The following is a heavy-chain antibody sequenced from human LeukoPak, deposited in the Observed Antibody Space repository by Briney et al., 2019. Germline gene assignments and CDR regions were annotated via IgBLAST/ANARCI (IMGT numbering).Heavy chain of an antibody. V-gene: IGHV4-59*08. CDR3: ARHRSYGMDV. Sequence: SETLSLTCRVSGGSISNYYWSWIRQPPGKGLEWIGYIYYSGSTNYNPSLKSRVTISVDTSKNQFSLKLSSVTAADTAVYYCARHRSYGMDVWGQGTTVTVSS. CDR1: GGSISNYY. J-gene: IGHJ6*02. CDR2: IYYSGST.